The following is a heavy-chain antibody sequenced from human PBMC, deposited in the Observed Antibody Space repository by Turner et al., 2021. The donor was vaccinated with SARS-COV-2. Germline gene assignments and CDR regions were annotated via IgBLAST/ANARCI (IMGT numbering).Heavy chain of an antibody. CDR2: MNPNSGHT. CDR1: VYTFTTYD. D-gene: IGHD4-4*01. V-gene: IGHV1-8*03. CDR3: AGRDSNGYVGAFDM. Sequence: QVQVVQSGAEVKTPGASVTVSCKASVYTFTTYDINWVRQAAGQGLEWMGWMNPNSGHTAYAQKFQGRVTITRKTSIITVYMDLSRLSSDDTAVYYCAGRDSNGYVGAFDMWGQGTMVTVSS. J-gene: IGHJ3*02.